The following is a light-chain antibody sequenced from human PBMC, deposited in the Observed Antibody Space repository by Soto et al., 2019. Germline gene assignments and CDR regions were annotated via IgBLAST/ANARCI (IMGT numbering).Light chain of an antibody. J-gene: IGLJ3*02. V-gene: IGLV1-44*01. CDR2: TDY. CDR3: ASWDESHSSGV. Sequence: QSVLTQPPSVSGTPGQRVTISCSGGSSNIGTYTVNWYQQLPETVPKHLIYTDYQRPSGGPDRLFCCKYGTSASLAISGRQSDDEADYYCASWDESHSSGVFGGGTKLTVL. CDR1: SSNIGTYT.